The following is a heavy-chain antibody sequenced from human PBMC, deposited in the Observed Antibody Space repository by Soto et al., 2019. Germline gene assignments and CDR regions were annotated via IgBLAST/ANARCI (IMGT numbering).Heavy chain of an antibody. CDR1: GGSVSSGSYY. V-gene: IGHV4-61*01. J-gene: IGHJ6*02. CDR3: ASVTRTCISTSCYRYYYGMDV. Sequence: SETLSLTCTVSGGSVSSGSYYWSWIRLPPGKGLEWIGYIYYSGSTNYNPSLKSRVTISVDTSKNQFSLKLSSVTAADTAVYYCASVTRTCISTSCYRYYYGMDVWGQGTTVTVSS. D-gene: IGHD2-2*02. CDR2: IYYSGST.